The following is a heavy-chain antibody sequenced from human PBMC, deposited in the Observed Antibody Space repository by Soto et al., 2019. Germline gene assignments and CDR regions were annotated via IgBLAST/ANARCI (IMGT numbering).Heavy chain of an antibody. CDR2: IYYSGNT. Sequence: QVQLQESGSGLVKPSQTLSLTCTVSGGSISSGGYYWSWIRQHPGKGLEWIGYIYYSGNTYYNPSLKSRVTISVDTSKNQFSLKLSSVTAADTAVYYCAREAAAGYYYYYGMDVWGQGTTVTVSS. J-gene: IGHJ6*02. V-gene: IGHV4-31*03. D-gene: IGHD6-13*01. CDR1: GGSISSGGYY. CDR3: AREAAAGYYYYYGMDV.